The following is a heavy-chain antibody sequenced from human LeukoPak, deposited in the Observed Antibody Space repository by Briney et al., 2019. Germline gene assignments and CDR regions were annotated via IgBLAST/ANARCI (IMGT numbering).Heavy chain of an antibody. Sequence: PGGSLRLSCATSGFTFSDYYMSWIRQAPGKGLEWVSSISGSSSDIYYADSVKGRFTISRDNAKNSLYLQMNSLRAEDTAVYFCAKGSGWEASYFYYYMDVWGKGTTVTISS. CDR3: AKGSGWEASYFYYYMDV. CDR1: GFTFSDYY. V-gene: IGHV3-11*06. D-gene: IGHD1-26*01. CDR2: ISGSSSDI. J-gene: IGHJ6*03.